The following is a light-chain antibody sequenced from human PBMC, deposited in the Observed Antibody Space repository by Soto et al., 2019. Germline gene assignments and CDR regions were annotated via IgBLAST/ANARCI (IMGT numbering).Light chain of an antibody. J-gene: IGLJ2*01. Sequence: QSVLTQPPSASGSPGQSVTISCTGTSSDVGAYNYVSWYQQHPGKAPKLMIYDVTKRPSGVPDRFSGSKSGNTASLIVSGLQAEDEGHYYCSSYGGSNNYVLFGGGTKVTVL. V-gene: IGLV2-8*01. CDR2: DVT. CDR1: SSDVGAYNY. CDR3: SSYGGSNNYVL.